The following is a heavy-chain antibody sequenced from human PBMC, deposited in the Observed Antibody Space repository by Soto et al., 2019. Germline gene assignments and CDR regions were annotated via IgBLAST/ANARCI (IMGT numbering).Heavy chain of an antibody. CDR2: ISYDGINE. D-gene: IGHD3-16*02. CDR1: GFTFTSYA. J-gene: IGHJ4*02. V-gene: IGHV3-30*15. CDR3: ARDRLRLGELSLIGYFDY. Sequence: WGSLRLSCEASGFTFTSYAMHWVRQAPGKGLEWVAVISYDGINEYYADSVKGRFTISRDNSKNTLFLQMSSLRVEDTAVYYCARDRLRLGELSLIGYFDYWGQGTLVTVS.